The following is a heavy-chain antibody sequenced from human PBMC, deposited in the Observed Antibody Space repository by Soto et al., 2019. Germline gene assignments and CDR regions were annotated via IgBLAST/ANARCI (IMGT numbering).Heavy chain of an antibody. D-gene: IGHD1-26*01. CDR1: GFTFSSYG. V-gene: IGHV3-30*18. J-gene: IGHJ4*02. Sequence: GGSLRLSCAASGFTFSSYGMFWVRQAPGRGLEWVAFISYDGGNKCSDSVKGRFTISRDNSKNTLYLQMNSLRAEDTAVYYCAKGSYSGRYSDFDYWGQGTLVTVSS. CDR3: AKGSYSGRYSDFDY. CDR2: ISYDGGNK.